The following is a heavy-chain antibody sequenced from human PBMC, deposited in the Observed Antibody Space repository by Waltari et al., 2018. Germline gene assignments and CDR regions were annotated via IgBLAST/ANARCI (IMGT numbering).Heavy chain of an antibody. Sequence: QVQLVQSGAEVKKPGSSVKVSCKASGGTFSSYAISWVRQAPAQGLEWMGGIIPIFGTANYAQKFQGRVTITADESTSTAYMELSSLRSEDTAVYYCARDPKDEGYSSSWSAFDIWGQGTMVTVSS. CDR2: IIPIFGTA. D-gene: IGHD6-13*01. J-gene: IGHJ3*02. CDR1: GGTFSSYA. CDR3: ARDPKDEGYSSSWSAFDI. V-gene: IGHV1-69*01.